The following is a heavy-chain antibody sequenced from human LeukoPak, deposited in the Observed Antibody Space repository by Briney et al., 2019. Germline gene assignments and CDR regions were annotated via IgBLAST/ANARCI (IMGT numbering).Heavy chain of an antibody. CDR1: GGSFSGYY. D-gene: IGHD4-17*01. J-gene: IGHJ3*02. CDR2: INHSGST. V-gene: IGHV4-34*01. Sequence: KASETLSLTCAVYGGSFSGYYWSWIRQPPGKGLEWIGEINHSGSTNNNPSLKSRVTISVDTSKNQFSLKLSSVTAADTAVYYCARGRRTTVPFDIWGQGTMVTVSS. CDR3: ARGRRTTVPFDI.